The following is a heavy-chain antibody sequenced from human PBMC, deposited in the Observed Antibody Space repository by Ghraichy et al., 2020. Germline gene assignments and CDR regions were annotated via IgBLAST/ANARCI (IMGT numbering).Heavy chain of an antibody. Sequence: GGSLRLSCAASGFTFSRFWMSWVRQAPGKGLEWVANIKQDGSEKYYVDSVKGRFTISRDNAKNSLYLQMNSLRAEDTAVYYCARDSYNNGFFDYWAQGTLVTVSS. CDR3: ARDSYNNGFFDY. CDR1: GFTFSRFW. CDR2: IKQDGSEK. V-gene: IGHV3-7*01. D-gene: IGHD5-18*01. J-gene: IGHJ4*02.